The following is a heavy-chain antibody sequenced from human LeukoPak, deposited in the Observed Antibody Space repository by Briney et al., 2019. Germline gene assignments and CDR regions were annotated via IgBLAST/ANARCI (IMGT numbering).Heavy chain of an antibody. CDR2: MNPNSGNT. J-gene: IGHJ4*02. CDR1: GYTFTSYD. V-gene: IGHV1-8*01. Sequence: ASVKVSCKASGYTFTSYDNNWVRQATGQGLEWMGWMNPNSGNTGYAQKFQGRVTMTRNTSISTAYMELSSLRSEDTAVYYCARGSRGRWSSSWYRWGQGTLVTVSS. CDR3: ARGSRGRWSSSWYR. D-gene: IGHD6-13*01.